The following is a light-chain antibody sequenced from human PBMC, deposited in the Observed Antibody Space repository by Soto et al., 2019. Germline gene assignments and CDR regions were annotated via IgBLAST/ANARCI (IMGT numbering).Light chain of an antibody. Sequence: DIQMTQSPSTLSGSVGDRVTITCRASQSISNHLNWYQQKPGKAPKLLIFAASSLQSGVPSRFSGSRSGPDFTLTISSLQPEDFATYYCQQSDSSPPTVGQGTKVEI. CDR1: QSISNH. J-gene: IGKJ1*01. CDR3: QQSDSSPPT. CDR2: AAS. V-gene: IGKV1-39*01.